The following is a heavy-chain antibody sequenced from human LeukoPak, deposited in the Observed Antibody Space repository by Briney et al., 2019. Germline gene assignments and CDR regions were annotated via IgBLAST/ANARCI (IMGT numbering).Heavy chain of an antibody. J-gene: IGHJ4*02. CDR2: IIPIFGTA. CDR1: GGTFSSYA. Sequence: SVKVSCKASGGTFSSYAISWVRQAPGQGLEWMGGIIPIFGTANYAQKFQGRVTITADESMSTAYMELSSLRSEDTAVYYCARAEVAGYCSSTSCLYFDYWGQGTLVTVSS. CDR3: ARAEVAGYCSSTSCLYFDY. D-gene: IGHD2-2*01. V-gene: IGHV1-69*01.